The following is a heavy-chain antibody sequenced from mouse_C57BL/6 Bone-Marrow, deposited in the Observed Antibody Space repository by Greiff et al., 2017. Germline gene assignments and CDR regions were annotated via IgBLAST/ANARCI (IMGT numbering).Heavy chain of an antibody. CDR1: GYAFSTYW. D-gene: IGHD4-1*01. CDR2: IYPGDGDT. V-gene: IGHV1-80*01. J-gene: IGHJ2*01. Sequence: VKLQQSGAELVKPGASVKLSCKVSGYAFSTYWMNWVKQRPGKGLEWIGQIYPGDGDTNYNGQFKGKATLTADKSSSPAYMQLSSLTSEDSSVYFSARDWDYFDYWGQGTTLTVSS. CDR3: ARDWDYFDY.